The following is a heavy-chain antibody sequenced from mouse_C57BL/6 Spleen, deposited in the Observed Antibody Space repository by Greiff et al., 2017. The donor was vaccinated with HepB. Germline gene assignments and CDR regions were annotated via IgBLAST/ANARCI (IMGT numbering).Heavy chain of an antibody. CDR1: GFTFSDYG. CDR2: ISSGSSTI. CDR3: ARGHYYGSRGAMDY. D-gene: IGHD1-1*01. Sequence: EVQGVESGGGLVKPGGSLKLSCAASGFTFSDYGMHWVRQAPEKGLEWVAYISSGSSTIYYADTVKGRFTISRDNAKNTLFLQMTSLRSEDTAMYYCARGHYYGSRGAMDYWGQGTSVTVSS. J-gene: IGHJ4*01. V-gene: IGHV5-17*01.